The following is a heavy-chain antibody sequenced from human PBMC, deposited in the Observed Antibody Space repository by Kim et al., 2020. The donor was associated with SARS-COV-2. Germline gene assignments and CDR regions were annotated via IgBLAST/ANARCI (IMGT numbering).Heavy chain of an antibody. CDR3: ARTRMYGSGRIDY. D-gene: IGHD3-10*01. J-gene: IGHJ4*02. Sequence: YSKKFQGRVTITRDTSASTAYMELSSLRSEDTAVYYCARTRMYGSGRIDYWGQGTLVTVSS. V-gene: IGHV1-3*01.